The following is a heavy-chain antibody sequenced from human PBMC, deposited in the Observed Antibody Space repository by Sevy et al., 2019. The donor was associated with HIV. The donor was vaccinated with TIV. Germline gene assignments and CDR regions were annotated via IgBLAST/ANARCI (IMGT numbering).Heavy chain of an antibody. Sequence: GESLKISCAASGFTFSSYAMSWVRQAPGKGLEWVSVIGGSGGRTYYADSVKGRFTISRDNPKNTPYLQMNSLRAEDTAVYYCAIGYNDYYYGMDVWGQGTTVTVSS. V-gene: IGHV3-23*01. J-gene: IGHJ6*02. CDR3: AIGYNDYYYGMDV. D-gene: IGHD5-12*01. CDR1: GFTFSSYA. CDR2: IGGSGGRT.